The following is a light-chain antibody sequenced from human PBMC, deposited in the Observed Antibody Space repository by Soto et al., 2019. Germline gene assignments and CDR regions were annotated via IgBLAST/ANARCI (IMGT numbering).Light chain of an antibody. J-gene: IGKJ1*01. CDR3: QQYDTYG. CDR2: KAS. V-gene: IGKV1-5*03. CDR1: QSISSW. Sequence: DIQMTQSPSTLSASVGDRVTITCRASQSISSWLAWYQQKPGKAPKLLIYKASSLESGVPSRFSGSGSGTEFTLTIRSLQPDDFATYFCQQYDTYGFGQGIKVEIK.